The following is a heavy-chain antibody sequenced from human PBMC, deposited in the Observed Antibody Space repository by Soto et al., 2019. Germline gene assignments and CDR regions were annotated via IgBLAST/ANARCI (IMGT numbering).Heavy chain of an antibody. V-gene: IGHV5-51*01. D-gene: IGHD2-2*01. Sequence: EVQLVQSGAEVKKPGESLKISCKGSGYSFTSYWIGWVRQMPGKGLEWMGIIYPGDSDTRYSPSFQGQVTISADKSISTAYLQWSSLKASDTAMYYCARLYGCSSTSCYGYDAFDIWGQGTMVTVSS. J-gene: IGHJ3*02. CDR3: ARLYGCSSTSCYGYDAFDI. CDR2: IYPGDSDT. CDR1: GYSFTSYW.